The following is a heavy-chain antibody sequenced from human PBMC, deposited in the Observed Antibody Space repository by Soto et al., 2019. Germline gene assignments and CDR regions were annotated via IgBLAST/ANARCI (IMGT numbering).Heavy chain of an antibody. CDR3: ARDRGGSVSQPFDD. D-gene: IGHD3-16*01. CDR1: GGTFSSYT. CDR2: IIPILGIV. V-gene: IGHV1-69*08. J-gene: IGHJ4*02. Sequence: QVQLVQSGAEVKKPGSSVKVSCKASGGTFSSYTISWVRQAPGQGLEWMGRIIPILGIVHYAQKFQGRVTITVDKSTTTAYMELSSLRSEDTAVYYCARDRGGSVSQPFDDWGQGSLVTVSS.